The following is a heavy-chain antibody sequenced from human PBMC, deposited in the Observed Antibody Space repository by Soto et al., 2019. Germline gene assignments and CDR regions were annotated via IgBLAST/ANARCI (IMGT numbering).Heavy chain of an antibody. CDR1: GFTFSSYG. D-gene: IGHD6-13*01. Sequence: GGSLRLSCAASGFTFSSYGMHWVRQAPGKGLEWVSAISGSGGSTYYADSVKGRFTISRDNSKNTLYLQMNSLRAEDTAVYYCAKAPGYSSSWYSDNWFDPWGQGTLVTVSS. V-gene: IGHV3-23*01. CDR3: AKAPGYSSSWYSDNWFDP. CDR2: ISGSGGST. J-gene: IGHJ5*02.